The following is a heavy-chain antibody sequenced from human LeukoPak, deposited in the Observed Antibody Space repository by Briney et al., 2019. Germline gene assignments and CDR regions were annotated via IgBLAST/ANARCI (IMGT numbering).Heavy chain of an antibody. V-gene: IGHV3-7*04. J-gene: IGHJ3*02. CDR3: ARDWQWQQLDGDAFDI. CDR2: IKQDGSEK. CDR1: GFTFSGYW. D-gene: IGHD6-13*01. Sequence: GGSLRLSCAASGFTFSGYWMSWVRQAPGKGLEWDADIKQDGSEKYYVDSVKGRFTISRDNAKNSLFLQMNSLRAEDTAVYYCARDWQWQQLDGDAFDIWGQGTMVTVSS.